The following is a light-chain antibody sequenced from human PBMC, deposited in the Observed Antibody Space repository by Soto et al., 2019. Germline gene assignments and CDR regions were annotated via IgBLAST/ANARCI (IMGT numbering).Light chain of an antibody. Sequence: EIVLTQSPATLSLSPGERATLSCRASQSVSSYLAWYQQKPGQAPRLLIYDASNRATGIPARFSGSGSGTDFTLTISGLEPEDFAVYYCQQRSNWPPGPLTFGGGTKVEIK. V-gene: IGKV3-11*01. CDR2: DAS. CDR3: QQRSNWPPGPLT. J-gene: IGKJ4*01. CDR1: QSVSSY.